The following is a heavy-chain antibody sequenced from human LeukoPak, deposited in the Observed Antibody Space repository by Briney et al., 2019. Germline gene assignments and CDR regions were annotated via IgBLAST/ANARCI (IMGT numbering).Heavy chain of an antibody. V-gene: IGHV3-23*01. CDR2: ISSSGGST. J-gene: IGHJ4*02. CDR1: GFTFSNYA. Sequence: TGGSLRLSCAASGFTFSNYAMTWVRQAPGKGLEWVSGISSSGGSTYYADSVKGRFTISRDNSKNTLYLEMNNLRAEDTALYYCANALGAHYFDSWGQGTLVTVSS. D-gene: IGHD1-26*01. CDR3: ANALGAHYFDS.